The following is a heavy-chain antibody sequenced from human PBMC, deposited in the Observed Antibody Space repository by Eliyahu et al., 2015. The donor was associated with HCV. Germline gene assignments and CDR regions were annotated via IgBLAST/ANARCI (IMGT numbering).Heavy chain of an antibody. D-gene: IGHD6-13*01. Sequence: EVQLLESGGGLVQPGGSLRLSCAAXGFTXSSXAMSWXRQXQGKGXEWVSAISGRGGRTYYADSVKGRFTISRDNSKNTLYLQMNSLRAEDTAVYYCAKDGPAGSSSWENWFDPWGQGTLVTVSS. CDR3: AKDGPAGSSSWENWFDP. CDR2: ISGRGGRT. V-gene: IGHV3-23*01. J-gene: IGHJ5*02. CDR1: GFTXSSXA.